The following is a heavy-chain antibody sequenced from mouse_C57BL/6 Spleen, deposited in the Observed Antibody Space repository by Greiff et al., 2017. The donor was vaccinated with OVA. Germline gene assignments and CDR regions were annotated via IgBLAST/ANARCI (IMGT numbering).Heavy chain of an antibody. Sequence: VQLQQPGAELVMPGASVKLSCKASGYTFTSYWMHWVKQRPGQGLEWIGEIDPSDSYTNYHQKFKGKSTLTVDKSSSTAYMQLSSLTSEDSAVYYCARQGGPYYFDDWGQGTTLTVSS. CDR3: ARQGGPYYFDD. CDR1: GYTFTSYW. J-gene: IGHJ2*01. V-gene: IGHV1-69*01. CDR2: IDPSDSYT.